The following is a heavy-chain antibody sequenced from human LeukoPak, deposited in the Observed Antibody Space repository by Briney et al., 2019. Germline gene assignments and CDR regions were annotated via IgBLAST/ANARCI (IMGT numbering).Heavy chain of an antibody. CDR2: IYTSGST. Sequence: SETLSLTCTVSGASISRGTYYWSWIRQPAGKGLEWIGRIYTSGSTNYNPSLKSRVTMSVDTSKNQFSLKLSSVTAADTAVYYCARGVVPAANYYYMDVWGKGTTVTVSS. D-gene: IGHD2-2*01. V-gene: IGHV4-4*07. J-gene: IGHJ6*03. CDR3: ARGVVPAANYYYMDV. CDR1: GASISRGTYY.